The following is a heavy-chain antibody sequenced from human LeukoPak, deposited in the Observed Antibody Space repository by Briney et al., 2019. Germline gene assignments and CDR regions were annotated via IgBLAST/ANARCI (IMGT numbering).Heavy chain of an antibody. V-gene: IGHV3-23*01. Sequence: GGSLRLSCAASGFSFSAYTMSWVRQAPGMGPEWVSAINSGGDATSYADSVRGRFTISRDNSKNTLYLQMNSLRAEDTAVYSCAKFRYHSNDNNYLDFNYWGQGTLVTVSS. CDR2: INSGGDAT. D-gene: IGHD3-22*01. CDR3: AKFRYHSNDNNYLDFNY. J-gene: IGHJ4*02. CDR1: GFSFSAYT.